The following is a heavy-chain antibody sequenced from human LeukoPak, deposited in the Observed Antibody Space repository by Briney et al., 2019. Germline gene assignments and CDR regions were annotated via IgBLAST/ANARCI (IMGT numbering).Heavy chain of an antibody. CDR1: GGSFSGYY. CDR2: MYTSGST. V-gene: IGHV4-59*10. D-gene: IGHD6-19*01. Sequence: SETLSLTCAVYGGSFSGYYWSWIRQPAGKGLEWIGRMYTSGSTNYNPSLKSRVTISLDTSKNQFSMKLSYVTAADTAVYYCARVRLVAFDIWGQGTMVTVSS. J-gene: IGHJ3*02. CDR3: ARVRLVAFDI.